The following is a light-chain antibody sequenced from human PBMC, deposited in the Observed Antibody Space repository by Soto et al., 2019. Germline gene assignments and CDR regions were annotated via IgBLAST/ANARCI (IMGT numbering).Light chain of an antibody. Sequence: IHMTQSPSTLSASVGDRVTITCRASQSISSWLAWYQQKPGKAPKLLIYKASSLESGVPSRFSGSGSGTDFTLTISNLQPEDFATYYCQQANSFPISFGQGTRLEIK. CDR2: KAS. CDR3: QQANSFPIS. J-gene: IGKJ5*01. V-gene: IGKV1-5*03. CDR1: QSISSW.